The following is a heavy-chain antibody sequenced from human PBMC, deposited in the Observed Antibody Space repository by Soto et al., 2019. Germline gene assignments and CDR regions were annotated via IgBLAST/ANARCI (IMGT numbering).Heavy chain of an antibody. CDR2: IYWDGDR. CDR1: GFSLSTSGEA. J-gene: IGHJ3*01. CDR3: AHSPVADGEVFDV. Sequence: QITLKESGPALVKPTQTLTLTCTFSGFSLSTSGEAVAWIRQPPGKALEWLALIYWDGDRRYNKSLRSRLTITEGTSKNQVLLTLTDVDPVDAATYYCAHSPVADGEVFDVWGQGTRVTVSS. V-gene: IGHV2-5*02.